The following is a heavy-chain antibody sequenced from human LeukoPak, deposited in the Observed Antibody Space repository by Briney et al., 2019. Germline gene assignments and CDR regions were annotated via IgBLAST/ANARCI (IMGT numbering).Heavy chain of an antibody. V-gene: IGHV3-23*01. Sequence: GGSLRLSCAASGFTFSSYSMNWVRQAPGKGLEWVSAISGSGGSTYYADSVKGRFTISRDNSKNTLYLQMNSLRAEDTAVYYCAKYSSSWYEDYYYGMDVWGQGTTVTVSS. CDR2: ISGSGGST. CDR3: AKYSSSWYEDYYYGMDV. D-gene: IGHD6-13*01. J-gene: IGHJ6*02. CDR1: GFTFSSYS.